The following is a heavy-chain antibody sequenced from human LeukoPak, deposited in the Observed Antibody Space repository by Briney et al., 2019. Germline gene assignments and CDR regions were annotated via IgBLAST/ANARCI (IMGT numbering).Heavy chain of an antibody. J-gene: IGHJ4*02. D-gene: IGHD7-27*01. CDR2: IKQDGSQK. Sequence: HPGGSLRLSCVASGFTFSNHWLTWVRQAPGKGLEWVANIKQDGSQKYYVDSVKGRFTISRDNAKNSLYLQMNSLRAEDTAVFHCARHWNWGWDFWGQGTLVIVSS. CDR1: GFTFSNHW. CDR3: ARHWNWGWDF. V-gene: IGHV3-7*01.